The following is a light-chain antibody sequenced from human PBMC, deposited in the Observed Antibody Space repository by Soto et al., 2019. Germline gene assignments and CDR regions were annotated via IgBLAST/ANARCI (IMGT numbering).Light chain of an antibody. CDR2: ADS. CDR1: QTVNSN. CDR3: HQRSNWWT. V-gene: IGKV3D-11*02. Sequence: IGMTNWPATLSVSPWERATLSCRARQTVNSNLAWYQQKPGQAPMLLIYADSNKATGIPDRFSGSGAGTYFTLTSSRLEPEDSAFYYCHQRSNWWTFGQATKVDIK. J-gene: IGKJ1*01.